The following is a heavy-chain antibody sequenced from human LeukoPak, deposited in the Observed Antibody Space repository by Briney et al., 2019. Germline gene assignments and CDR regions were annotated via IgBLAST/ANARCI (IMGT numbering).Heavy chain of an antibody. J-gene: IGHJ4*02. V-gene: IGHV3-30*02. CDR2: IWYDGSNK. D-gene: IGHD3-10*01. Sequence: PGGSLRLSCAASGFTFSSYGMHWVRQAPGKGLEWVALIWYDGSNKYYADSVKGRFTISRDNSKNTLYLQMNSLRAEDTAVYYCAKDGNIGREIYYFDYWGQGTLVTVSS. CDR3: AKDGNIGREIYYFDY. CDR1: GFTFSSYG.